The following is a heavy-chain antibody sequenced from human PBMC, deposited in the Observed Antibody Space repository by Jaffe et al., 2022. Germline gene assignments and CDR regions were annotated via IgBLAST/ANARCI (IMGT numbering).Heavy chain of an antibody. Sequence: EVQLVQSGAEVKKPGESLKISCKGSGYSFTSYWIGWVRQMPGKGLEWMGIIYPGDSDTRYSPSFQGQVTISADKSISTAYLQWSSLKASDTAMYYCVRTLYCSGGSCYPCYWGQGTLVTVSS. J-gene: IGHJ4*02. V-gene: IGHV5-51*03. CDR2: IYPGDSDT. CDR3: VRTLYCSGGSCYPCY. CDR1: GYSFTSYW. D-gene: IGHD2-15*01.